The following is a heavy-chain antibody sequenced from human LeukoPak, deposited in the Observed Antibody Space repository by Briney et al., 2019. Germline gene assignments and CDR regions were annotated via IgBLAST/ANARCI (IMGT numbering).Heavy chain of an antibody. J-gene: IGHJ4*02. CDR3: AKDEVEHGLDY. CDR1: GFTFSSYG. D-gene: IGHD2-21*01. V-gene: IGHV3-30*18. CDR2: VSYDGSNK. Sequence: GGSLRLSCAASGFTFSSYGMHWVRQAPGKGLEWVAVVSYDGSNKYYADSVKGRFTISRDNSKNTLYLQMNSLRAEDTAVYYCAKDEVEHGLDYWGQGTLVTVSS.